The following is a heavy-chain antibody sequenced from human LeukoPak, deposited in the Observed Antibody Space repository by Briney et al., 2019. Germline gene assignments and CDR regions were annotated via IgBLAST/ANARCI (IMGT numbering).Heavy chain of an antibody. CDR1: GGSISSYY. J-gene: IGHJ4*02. Sequence: SETLSLTCTVSGGSISSYYWSWIRQPPGKGLEWIGYIYYSGSTNYNPSRKSRVTISVDTSKNQFSLKLSSVTAADTAVYYCAVSSDYGAGHFDYWGQGTLVTVSS. D-gene: IGHD4-17*01. CDR2: IYYSGST. CDR3: AVSSDYGAGHFDY. V-gene: IGHV4-59*01.